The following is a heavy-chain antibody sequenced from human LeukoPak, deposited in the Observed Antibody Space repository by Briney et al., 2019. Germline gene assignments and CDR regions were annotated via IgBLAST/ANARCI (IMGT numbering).Heavy chain of an antibody. D-gene: IGHD3-3*02. CDR3: ARGLLDDY. J-gene: IGHJ4*02. V-gene: IGHV4-59*13. CDR2: IYYSGST. CDR1: GGSISSYY. Sequence: PSETLSLTCTVSGGSISSYYWSWIRQPPGKGLEWIGYIYYSGSTNYNPSLKSRVTISVDTSKNQFSLKLSPVTAADTAVYYCARGLLDDYWGQGTLVTVSS.